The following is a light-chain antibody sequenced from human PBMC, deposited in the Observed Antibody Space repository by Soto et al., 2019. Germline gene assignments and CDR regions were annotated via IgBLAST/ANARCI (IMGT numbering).Light chain of an antibody. CDR1: SSNIGTSS. CDR2: TNY. V-gene: IGLV1-44*01. J-gene: IGLJ1*01. CDR3: AVWDDSLNGHV. Sequence: HSVLTQPPSASRTPGQTVTISFSGSSSNIGTSSVHWYKHLPGTAPKPLIDTNYQRPSGVPDRVSGSKSGTSASLAISGLQSDDEFKYYCAVWDDSLNGHVFGAGTKVTV.